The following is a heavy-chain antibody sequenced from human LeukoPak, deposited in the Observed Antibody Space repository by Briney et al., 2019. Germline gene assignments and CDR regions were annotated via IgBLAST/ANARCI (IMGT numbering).Heavy chain of an antibody. J-gene: IGHJ4*02. CDR2: ISSSGSTI. D-gene: IGHD2-2*01. V-gene: IGHV3-48*03. CDR1: GFTFSSYE. CDR3: ARERWDCSSTSCYPLLDY. Sequence: GGSLGLSCAASGFTFSSYEMNWVRQAPGKGLEWVSYISSSGSTIYYADSVKGRFTISRDNAKNSLYLQMNSLRAEDTAVYYCARERWDCSSTSCYPLLDYWGQGTLVTVSS.